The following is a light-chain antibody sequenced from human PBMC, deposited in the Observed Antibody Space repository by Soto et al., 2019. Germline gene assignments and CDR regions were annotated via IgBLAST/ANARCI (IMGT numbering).Light chain of an antibody. J-gene: IGKJ1*01. Sequence: EIVMTQSPGTLSVSPGKGATLSCRASQSVRNSLAWYQQKPGQAPRLLIYDTSTRATGIPARFSGSGSGTEFTLTISSLQSEDFAVYYCQNYYDWPTWTFGQGTKV. V-gene: IGKV3-15*01. CDR3: QNYYDWPTWT. CDR1: QSVRNS. CDR2: DTS.